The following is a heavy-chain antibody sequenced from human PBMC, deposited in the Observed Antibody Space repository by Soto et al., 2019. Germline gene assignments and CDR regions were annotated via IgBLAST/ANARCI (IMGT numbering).Heavy chain of an antibody. Sequence: QVQLVESGGGVVQPGRSLRLSCAASGFTFSNNGMHWVRQAPGTGLEWVAVISYDGSNKYYADSVKGRFTISRDNSKNTLFLQMTSLRAEDTAVFYCAKGRYYDLYGMDVWGQGTTVTVSS. D-gene: IGHD3-22*01. CDR3: AKGRYYDLYGMDV. V-gene: IGHV3-30*18. CDR2: ISYDGSNK. CDR1: GFTFSNNG. J-gene: IGHJ6*02.